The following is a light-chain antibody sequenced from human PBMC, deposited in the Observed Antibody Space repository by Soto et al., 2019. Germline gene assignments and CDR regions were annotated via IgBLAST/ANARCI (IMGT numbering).Light chain of an antibody. V-gene: IGKV1-33*01. Sequence: IAQYPSSLSAAVGERGIITCXESKDIAKFLNWYKKKKGKAXEXXXYDASHLETGVHSRLSGSGSGKDFNLRIIFLQPEDIEPYYCQEEHNLPITFGDGTRLEI. CDR3: QEEHNLPIT. CDR1: KDIAKF. J-gene: IGKJ5*01. CDR2: DAS.